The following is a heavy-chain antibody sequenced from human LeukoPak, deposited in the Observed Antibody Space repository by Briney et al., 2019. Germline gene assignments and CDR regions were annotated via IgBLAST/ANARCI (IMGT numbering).Heavy chain of an antibody. CDR3: ARENRGVDY. CDR1: GFTVSSNY. CDR2: ISSSGSTI. J-gene: IGHJ4*02. Sequence: GGSLRLSCAASGFTVSSNYMSWVRQAPGKGLEWVSYISSSGSTIYYADSVKGRFTISRDNSKNTLYLQMNSLRAEDTAVYYCARENRGVDYWGQGTLVTVSS. V-gene: IGHV3-48*01. D-gene: IGHD2/OR15-2a*01.